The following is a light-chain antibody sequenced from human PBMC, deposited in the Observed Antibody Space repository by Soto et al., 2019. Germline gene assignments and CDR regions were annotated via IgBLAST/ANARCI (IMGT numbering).Light chain of an antibody. CDR1: QNIKRY. Sequence: DIQMTQSPSSLSASVGDRVTVTCQASQNIKRYLNWYQQRPGKAPSLLIYDASNLQTGVPSRFSGSGSGTYFNFTISSLQPEDVATYYCQQYDYLPLTFGGGTKVEIK. J-gene: IGKJ4*01. V-gene: IGKV1-33*01. CDR2: DAS. CDR3: QQYDYLPLT.